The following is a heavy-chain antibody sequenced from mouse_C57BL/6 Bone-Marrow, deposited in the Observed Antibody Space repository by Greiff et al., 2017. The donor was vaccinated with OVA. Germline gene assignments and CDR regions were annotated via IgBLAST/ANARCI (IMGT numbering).Heavy chain of an antibody. CDR2: ISSGGSYT. D-gene: IGHD1-1*01. V-gene: IGHV5-6*01. CDR3: ARHIYYYGSSPWFAY. Sequence: EVKLVESGGDLVKPGGSLKLSCAASGFTVSSYGMSWVRQTPDKRLEWVATISSGGSYTYYPDSVKGRFTISRDNAKNTLYLKMSSLKSEDTAMYYCARHIYYYGSSPWFAYWGQGTLVTVSA. CDR1: GFTVSSYG. J-gene: IGHJ3*01.